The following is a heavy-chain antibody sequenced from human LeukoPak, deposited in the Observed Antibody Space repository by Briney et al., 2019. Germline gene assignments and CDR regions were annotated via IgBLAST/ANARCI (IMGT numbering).Heavy chain of an antibody. CDR3: ASPPLEQQLVGPWFDP. Sequence: SETLSLTCTVSGDSINGYSINSYYWNWIRQPPGKGLEWIGYIFYSGSTNYNPSLKSRVTISVDSSKNQFSLKLSSVTTADTAVYYRASPPLEQQLVGPWFDPWGQGTLVTVSS. V-gene: IGHV4-59*08. J-gene: IGHJ5*02. CDR2: IFYSGST. CDR1: GDSINGYSINSYY. D-gene: IGHD6-13*01.